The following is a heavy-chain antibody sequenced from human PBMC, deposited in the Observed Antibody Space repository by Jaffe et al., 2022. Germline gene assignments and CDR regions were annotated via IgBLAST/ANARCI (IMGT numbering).Heavy chain of an antibody. CDR1: GFSLSTSGMC. CDR2: IDWDDDK. J-gene: IGHJ4*02. CDR3: ARTHRYCSGGSCYLPDEYFDY. Sequence: QVTLRESGPALVKPTQTLTLTCTFSGFSLSTSGMCVSWVRQPPGKALEWLALIDWDDDKYYSTSLKTRLTISKDTSKNQVVLTMTNMDPVDTATYYCARTHRYCSGGSCYLPDEYFDYWGQGTLVTVSS. V-gene: IGHV2-70*20. D-gene: IGHD2-15*01.